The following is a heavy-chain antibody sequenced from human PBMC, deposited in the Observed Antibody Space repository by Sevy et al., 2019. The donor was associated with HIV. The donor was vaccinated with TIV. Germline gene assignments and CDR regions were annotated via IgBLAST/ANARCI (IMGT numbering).Heavy chain of an antibody. D-gene: IGHD5-18*01. CDR3: VRDIHWAFDI. CDR2: IRDSSTM. V-gene: IGHV3-48*01. Sequence: GGSLRLSCAASGFTFSSYSMNWVRQAPGKGLEWVSYIRDSSTMLYADSVKGRFSVSRDKAKNSLYLQMSSLRADDTAVYYCVRDIHWAFDIWGQGTLVTVSS. J-gene: IGHJ3*02. CDR1: GFTFSSYS.